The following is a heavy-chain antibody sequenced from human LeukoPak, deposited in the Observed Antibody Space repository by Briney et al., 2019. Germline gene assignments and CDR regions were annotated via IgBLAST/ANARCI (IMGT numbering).Heavy chain of an antibody. D-gene: IGHD3-10*01. CDR2: IYTSGST. V-gene: IGHV4-61*02. Sequence: SQTLSLTCTVSGGSISSGSYYWSWIRQPAGKGLEWIGRIYTSGSTNYNPSLKSRVTMSVDTSKNQFSLKLSSVTAADTAVYYCARGRGYYMDVWGKGTMVTVSS. CDR1: GGSISSGSYY. J-gene: IGHJ6*03. CDR3: ARGRGYYMDV.